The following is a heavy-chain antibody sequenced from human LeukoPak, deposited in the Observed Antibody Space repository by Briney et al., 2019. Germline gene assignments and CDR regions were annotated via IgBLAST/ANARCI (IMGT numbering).Heavy chain of an antibody. D-gene: IGHD3/OR15-3a*01. J-gene: IGHJ4*02. CDR2: IKSDEIAT. CDR3: ARGAWTAYYFDY. V-gene: IGHV3-74*01. Sequence: GGSLRLSCAASGFTFSSYYWMHWVRQAPGKGLVWVSRIKSDEIATNYADSVKGRFTISRDNAKNTLYLQMNSLRAEDTAVYYCARGAWTAYYFDYWGQGTLVTVSS. CDR1: GFTFSSYYW.